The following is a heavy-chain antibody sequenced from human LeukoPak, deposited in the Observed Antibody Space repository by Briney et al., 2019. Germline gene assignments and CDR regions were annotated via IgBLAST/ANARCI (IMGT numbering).Heavy chain of an antibody. CDR1: GYTFTRYG. J-gene: IGHJ4*02. V-gene: IGHV1-18*01. Sequence: GASVKVSCKASGYTFTRYGISWVRQAPGQGLEWMGWISAYNDDTNYAQNLQGRVTMTTDTSTSTAYMELRSLRSDDTAVYYCARDRGELWYPWGFDYWGQGTLVTVSS. D-gene: IGHD5-18*01. CDR3: ARDRGELWYPWGFDY. CDR2: ISAYNDDT.